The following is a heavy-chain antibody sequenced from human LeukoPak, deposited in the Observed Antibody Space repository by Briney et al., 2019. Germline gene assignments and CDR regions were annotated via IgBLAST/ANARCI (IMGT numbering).Heavy chain of an antibody. J-gene: IGHJ4*02. V-gene: IGHV1-46*01. CDR3: TREFPSTGYFAY. Sequence: ASVKVSCKSSGYRLTSYFMHWVRQAPGHGLEWMGVITPSGDGTSYTQKFQGRVTMTRDMSTNTDFMELTSLRSEDSALYFCTREFPSTGYFAYWGQGTLVTVSS. CDR1: GYRLTSYF. D-gene: IGHD1-1*01. CDR2: ITPSGDGT.